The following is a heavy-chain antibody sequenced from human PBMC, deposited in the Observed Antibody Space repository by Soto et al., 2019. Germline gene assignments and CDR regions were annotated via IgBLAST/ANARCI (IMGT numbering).Heavy chain of an antibody. D-gene: IGHD5-12*01. Sequence: ASVKVSCKASGYTFTSYGISWVRQAPGQGLEWMGWMSANNGNTSYAQKLQGRVTMTRNTSISTAYMELSSLRSEDTAVYYCARGYARGSWPYWGQGTLVTVSS. CDR2: MSANNGNT. V-gene: IGHV1-8*02. J-gene: IGHJ4*02. CDR1: GYTFTSYG. CDR3: ARGYARGSWPY.